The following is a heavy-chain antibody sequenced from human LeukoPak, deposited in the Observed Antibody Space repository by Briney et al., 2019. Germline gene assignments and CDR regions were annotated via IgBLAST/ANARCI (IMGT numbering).Heavy chain of an antibody. J-gene: IGHJ4*02. Sequence: GGSLRLSCAASGFPFSSYWMHWVRQAPGKGLVWVSRIDTDGSYTSYADSVKGRFTISRDNAKNTLYLQMNNLRAEDTAVYYCATDMTGAKDHWGQGTLVTVSS. CDR1: GFPFSSYW. V-gene: IGHV3-74*01. CDR3: ATDMTGAKDH. D-gene: IGHD1-26*01. CDR2: IDTDGSYT.